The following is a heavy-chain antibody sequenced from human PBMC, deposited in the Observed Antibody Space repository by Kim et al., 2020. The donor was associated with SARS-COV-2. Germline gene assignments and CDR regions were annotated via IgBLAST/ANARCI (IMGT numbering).Heavy chain of an antibody. V-gene: IGHV3-23*01. CDR3: VKDHKSWIYNLSHFDY. CDR2: ISNSGVIT. J-gene: IGHJ4*02. D-gene: IGHD1-20*01. Sequence: GGSLRLSCAASGFTFSDYAMSWVRQAPGKGLEWVSVISNSGVITDYADSVKGRFTISRDNSKNTMFLQMNSLRAEDTAVYYCVKDHKSWIYNLSHFDYWGQGTVVTVSA. CDR1: GFTFSDYA.